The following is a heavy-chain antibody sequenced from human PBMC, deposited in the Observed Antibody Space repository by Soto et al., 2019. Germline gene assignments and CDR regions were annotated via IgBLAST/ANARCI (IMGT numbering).Heavy chain of an antibody. V-gene: IGHV1-69*13. CDR3: ARAGRDSNGYYYYDMDV. J-gene: IGHJ6*02. Sequence: SVKVSCKASGGTFSSYAISWVRQAPGQGLEWMGGIIPILGTANYAQKFQGRVTITADESTSTAYMELSSLRSEDTAVYYCARAGRDSNGYYYYDMDVWGQGTTVTVSS. CDR2: IIPILGTA. D-gene: IGHD5-18*01. CDR1: GGTFSSYA.